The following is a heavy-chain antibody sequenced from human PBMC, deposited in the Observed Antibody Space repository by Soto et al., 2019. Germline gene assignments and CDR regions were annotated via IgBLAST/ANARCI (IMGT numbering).Heavy chain of an antibody. D-gene: IGHD5-12*01. CDR3: ARRGHRDIVATLDYYYGMDV. Sequence: ASVKVSCKASGYTFTSYGISWVRQAPGQGLEWMGWISAYNGNTNYAQKFQGRVTMTTETSTSTAYMELRSLRSDDTAVYYCARRGHRDIVATLDYYYGMDVWGQGTTVTVSS. J-gene: IGHJ6*02. CDR1: GYTFTSYG. V-gene: IGHV1-18*01. CDR2: ISAYNGNT.